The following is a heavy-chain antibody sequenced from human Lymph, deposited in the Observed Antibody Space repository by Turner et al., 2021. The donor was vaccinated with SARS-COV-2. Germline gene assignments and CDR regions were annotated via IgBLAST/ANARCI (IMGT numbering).Heavy chain of an antibody. CDR2: IYSGGST. J-gene: IGHJ6*02. CDR1: GFLASSNH. CDR3: ARGLRLYGMDV. D-gene: IGHD5-12*01. V-gene: IGHV3-53*01. Sequence: EVQRVESGGGFLQRGVSLRLFCAASGFLASSNHMNWVRQAPGKGLEWVSRIYSGGSTYNADSVKGRFTISRDNSKNTLYLQMNNLRAEDTAVYYCARGLRLYGMDVWGQGTTVTVSS.